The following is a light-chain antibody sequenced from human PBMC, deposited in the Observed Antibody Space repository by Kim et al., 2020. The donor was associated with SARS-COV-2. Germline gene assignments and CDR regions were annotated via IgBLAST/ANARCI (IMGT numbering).Light chain of an antibody. J-gene: IGLJ1*01. V-gene: IGLV2-14*03. Sequence: GLPITPYCTRNTSEAGSFTSVSWYQQNPGKSPKLVIYDVCERDSGVSDRCSGSQSGNTASLTISGLRAEDEADYYCSSHTTSSTYVFGSGTQLTVL. CDR2: DVC. CDR1: TSEAGSFTS. CDR3: SSHTTSSTYV.